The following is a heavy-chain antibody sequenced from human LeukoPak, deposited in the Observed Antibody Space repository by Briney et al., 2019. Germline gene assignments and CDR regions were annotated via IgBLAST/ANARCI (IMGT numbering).Heavy chain of an antibody. D-gene: IGHD6-19*01. CDR2: IIPIFGTA. CDR1: GDTFSSYA. V-gene: IGHV1-69*13. J-gene: IGHJ4*02. CDR3: ARGRTAGTYVFDY. Sequence: GASVKVSCKASGDTFSSYAISWVRQAPGQGLEWMGGIIPIFGTANYAQKFQGRVTITADESTSTAYMDLSSLRSEDTAVYYCARGRTAGTYVFDYWGQGTLVTVSS.